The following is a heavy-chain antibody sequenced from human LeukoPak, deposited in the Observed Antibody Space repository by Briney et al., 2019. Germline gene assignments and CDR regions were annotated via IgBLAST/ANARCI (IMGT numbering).Heavy chain of an antibody. D-gene: IGHD4-17*01. CDR1: GYTFTSYG. V-gene: IGHV1-69*05. J-gene: IGHJ5*02. Sequence: ASVKVSCKASGYTFTSYGISWVRQAPGQGLEWMGWIIPIFGTANYAQKFQGRATITTDESTSTAYMELSSLRSEDTAVYYCARGYGDHVGGRENWFDPWGQGTLVTVSS. CDR3: ARGYGDHVGGRENWFDP. CDR2: IIPIFGTA.